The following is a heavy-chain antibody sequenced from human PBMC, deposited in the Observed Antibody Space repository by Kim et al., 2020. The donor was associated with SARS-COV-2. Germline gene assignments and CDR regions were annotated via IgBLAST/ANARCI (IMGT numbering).Heavy chain of an antibody. CDR3: ARRLNILSGFDS. Sequence: GESLKISCKGSGYSFTNYWIGWVRQMPGKGLEWMGIIFHGDSDTRYSPSFQGQVTILADKSISTAYLQWSSLEASDTAIYYCARRLNILSGFDSWGQGTLVTVSS. J-gene: IGHJ4*02. V-gene: IGHV5-51*01. D-gene: IGHD3-9*01. CDR2: IFHGDSDT. CDR1: GYSFTNYW.